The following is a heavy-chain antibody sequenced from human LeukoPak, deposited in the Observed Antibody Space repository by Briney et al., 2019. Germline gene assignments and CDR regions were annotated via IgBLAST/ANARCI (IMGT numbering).Heavy chain of an antibody. D-gene: IGHD1-1*01. CDR3: ARVGDWNDLVY. Sequence: SEALSLTCTVSGGSISPYYWSWIRQTPGKGLEWIGYILYSGTTTNYNPSLKSRVTISVDTSKNQFSLKLSSVTAANTAVYYCARVGDWNDLVYWGQGTLVTVSS. CDR2: ILYSGTTT. CDR1: GGSISPYY. J-gene: IGHJ4*02. V-gene: IGHV4-59*01.